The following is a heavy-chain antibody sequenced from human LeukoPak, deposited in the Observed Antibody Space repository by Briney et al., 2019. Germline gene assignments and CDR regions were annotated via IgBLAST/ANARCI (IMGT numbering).Heavy chain of an antibody. CDR2: ISSSSSYI. CDR1: GFTLSSYS. Sequence: GSLRLSCSASGFTLSSYSMNLVRQAPGKGLEWVSSISSSSSYIYYADSVKGRFTISRDNAKNSLYLQMNSLRAEDTAVYYCARAARGYSYGRPPPFDYWGQGTLVTVSS. J-gene: IGHJ4*02. V-gene: IGHV3-21*01. CDR3: ARAARGYSYGRPPPFDY. D-gene: IGHD5-18*01.